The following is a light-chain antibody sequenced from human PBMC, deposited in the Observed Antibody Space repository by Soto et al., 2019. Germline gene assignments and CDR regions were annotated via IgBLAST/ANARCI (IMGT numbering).Light chain of an antibody. CDR3: QQYGSSPQT. CDR2: GAS. V-gene: IGKV3-20*01. J-gene: IGKJ1*01. CDR1: ESVASDY. Sequence: EIVLTQSPGTLSLSPGERATLSCRASESVASDYLAWHQQKPGQAPRLLIFGASSRATGIPDRFSGSGCGKEFTLAISRLEPEDFAVYCCQQYGSSPQTFGQGTKVEIK.